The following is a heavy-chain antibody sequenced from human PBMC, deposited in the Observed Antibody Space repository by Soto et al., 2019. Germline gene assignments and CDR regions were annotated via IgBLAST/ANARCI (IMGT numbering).Heavy chain of an antibody. V-gene: IGHV1-46*01. D-gene: IGHD2-15*01. CDR3: AGASSRVSSVVAAY. Sequence: ASVKVSCKASNDSLSSHFIHWVRQAPGEGLEWMGKINPGPNSASYSKEFKGRLTLTSDMPSRTVNMQLSNLRSDDTVVYYCAGASSRVSSVVAAYWGQGTLVTVSS. CDR2: INPGPNSA. J-gene: IGHJ4*02. CDR1: NDSLSSHF.